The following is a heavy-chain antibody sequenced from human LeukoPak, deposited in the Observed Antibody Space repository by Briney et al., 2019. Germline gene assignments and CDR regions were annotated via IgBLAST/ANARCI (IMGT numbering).Heavy chain of an antibody. CDR1: GFTFSSYW. Sequence: GGSLRLSCAASGFTFSSYWMSWVRQAPGKGLEWVANIKQDGSEKYYVDSVKGRFTISRDNAKNSLYLQMNSLRAEDTAVYYCSRNYYDSSGYTYYFDYWGQGTLVTVSS. J-gene: IGHJ4*02. CDR2: IKQDGSEK. V-gene: IGHV3-7*01. CDR3: SRNYYDSSGYTYYFDY. D-gene: IGHD3-22*01.